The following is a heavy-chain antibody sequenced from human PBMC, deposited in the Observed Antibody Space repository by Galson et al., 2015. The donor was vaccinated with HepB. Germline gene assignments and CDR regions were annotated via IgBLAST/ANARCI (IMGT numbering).Heavy chain of an antibody. Sequence: QSGAEVKKTGESLKIARKGSGYSFASSWIGWVRQMPGKGLEWMGFIYPGDSDTRYIPSFQGQVTISAYKSISTAYLRWSSLKASDTAMYYCARHSSGSTGMDVWGQGTTVTVSS. CDR1: GYSFASSW. J-gene: IGHJ6*02. CDR2: IYPGDSDT. CDR3: ARHSSGSTGMDV. D-gene: IGHD7-27*01. V-gene: IGHV5-51*01.